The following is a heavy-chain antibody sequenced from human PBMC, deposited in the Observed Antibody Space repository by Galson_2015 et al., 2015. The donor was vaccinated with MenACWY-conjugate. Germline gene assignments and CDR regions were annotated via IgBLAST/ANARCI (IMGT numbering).Heavy chain of an antibody. CDR3: ARRGVAAEYFDD. V-gene: IGHV5-51*01. CDR2: IYPGDSDT. J-gene: IGHJ4*02. D-gene: IGHD6-13*01. Sequence: QSGAEVKKPGESLKISCKGSGYSFTSYWIGWVRQVPGKGLEWMGIIYPGDSDTRYNPSFQGQVTISADRSVNTAYLQWSSLKASDTAMLYCARRGVAAEYFDDWGQGTLVTVSS. CDR1: GYSFTSYW.